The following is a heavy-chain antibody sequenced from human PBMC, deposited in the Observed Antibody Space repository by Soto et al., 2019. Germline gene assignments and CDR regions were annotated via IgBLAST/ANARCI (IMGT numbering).Heavy chain of an antibody. V-gene: IGHV4-34*01. CDR1: GGSFSGYY. J-gene: IGHJ4*02. Sequence: PSETLSLTCAVYGGSFSGYYWSWIRQPPGKGLEWIGEINHSGSTNYNPSLKSRVTISVDTSKNQFSLKLSSVTAADTAVYYCARHAYNSNYDDYFDYWGQGTLVTVSS. CDR2: INHSGST. D-gene: IGHD4-4*01. CDR3: ARHAYNSNYDDYFDY.